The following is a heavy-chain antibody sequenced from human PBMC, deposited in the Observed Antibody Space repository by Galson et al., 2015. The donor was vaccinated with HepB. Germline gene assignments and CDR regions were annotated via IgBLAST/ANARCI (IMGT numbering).Heavy chain of an antibody. J-gene: IGHJ5*02. V-gene: IGHV1-69*13. CDR2: IIPIFGTA. CDR1: GGTFSSYA. CDR3: ARDNSSSPGWFDP. D-gene: IGHD6-6*01. Sequence: SVKVSCKASGGTFSSYAISWVRQAPGQGLEWMGGIIPIFGTANYAQKFQGRVTITADESTSTAYMELSSLRSEDTAVYYCARDNSSSPGWFDPWGQGTLVTVSS.